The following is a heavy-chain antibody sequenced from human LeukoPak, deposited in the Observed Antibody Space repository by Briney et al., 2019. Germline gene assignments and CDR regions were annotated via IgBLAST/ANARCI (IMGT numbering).Heavy chain of an antibody. Sequence: GESLKISCKNSGYNFTTYWIGWVRQMPGKGLEWMGIIYPGDSDTRYSPSFQGQVAISADKSISTAYLQWSSLKASDTAMYYCARLVRELGEAGYWGQGTLVTVSS. CDR2: IYPGDSDT. J-gene: IGHJ4*02. D-gene: IGHD1-26*01. V-gene: IGHV5-51*01. CDR1: GYNFTTYW. CDR3: ARLVRELGEAGY.